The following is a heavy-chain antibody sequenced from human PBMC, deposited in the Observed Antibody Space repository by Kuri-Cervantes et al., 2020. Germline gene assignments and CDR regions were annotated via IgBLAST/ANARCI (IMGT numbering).Heavy chain of an antibody. Sequence: GESLKISCAASGFTFSSYWMSWVRQAPGKGLEWVANIKYDGSEKYYVDSVKGRFTISRDNSKNALFLQMNSLRGEDTAVYYCASLSDGYSGLSWGQGTLVTVSS. J-gene: IGHJ5*02. CDR2: IKYDGSEK. CDR3: ASLSDGYSGLS. V-gene: IGHV3-7*02. D-gene: IGHD5-12*01. CDR1: GFTFSSYW.